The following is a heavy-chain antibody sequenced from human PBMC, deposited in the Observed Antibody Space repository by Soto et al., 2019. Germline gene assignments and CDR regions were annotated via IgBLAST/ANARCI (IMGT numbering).Heavy chain of an antibody. CDR2: ISNDGSKK. V-gene: IGHV3-30*03. J-gene: IGHJ4*02. CDR3: ARDVAMPSGLGLGY. Sequence: QVQMVESGGGLVKPGGPLRLSCAASGFIFSHYYMGWIRQAPGKGLEWVAFISNDGSKKYYADSVKGRFTISRDNSENTVYLQMTSLRPDDTAVFYCARDVAMPSGLGLGYWGQGTLGTVSS. CDR1: GFIFSHYY. D-gene: IGHD6-19*01.